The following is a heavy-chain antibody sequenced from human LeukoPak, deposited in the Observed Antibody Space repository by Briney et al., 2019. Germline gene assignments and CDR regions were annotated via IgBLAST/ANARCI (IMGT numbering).Heavy chain of an antibody. V-gene: IGHV1-8*01. CDR1: GYTFTSYD. CDR2: MNPNSGNT. J-gene: IGHJ6*03. D-gene: IGHD6-6*01. CDR3: ARGRRSSSSTGYYYYMDV. Sequence: ASVKVSCKASGYTFTSYDINWVRQATGQGLEWMGWMNPNSGNTGYAQKFQGRVTMTRNTSISTDYMELSSLRSEDTAVYYCARGRRSSSSTGYYYYMDVWGKGTTVTVSS.